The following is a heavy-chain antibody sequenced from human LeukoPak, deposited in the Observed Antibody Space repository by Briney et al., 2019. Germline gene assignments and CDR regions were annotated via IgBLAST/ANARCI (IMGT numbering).Heavy chain of an antibody. CDR3: AKDERYCSGGSCYSTYFQH. J-gene: IGHJ1*01. D-gene: IGHD2-15*01. CDR1: GFTFSSYA. CDR2: ISGSGGST. V-gene: IGHV3-23*01. Sequence: GGSLRLYCAASGFTFSSYAMSWVRQAPGKGLEWVSAISGSGGSTYYADSVKGRFTISRDNSKNTLYLQMNSLRAEDTAVYYCAKDERYCSGGSCYSTYFQHWGQGTLVTVSS.